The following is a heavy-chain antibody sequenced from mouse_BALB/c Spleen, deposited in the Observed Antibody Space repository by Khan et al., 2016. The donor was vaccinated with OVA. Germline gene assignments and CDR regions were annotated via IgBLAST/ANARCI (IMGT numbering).Heavy chain of an antibody. V-gene: IGHV9-2-1*01. J-gene: IGHJ3*01. CDR1: GYTFTDYS. CDR2: INTETGEP. Sequence: QIQLVQSGPELKKPGETVKISCKASGYTFTDYSMHWVKQAPGKGLKWMGWINTETGEPTYADDFKGRFAFSLETSASTAYLQINNLKNEDTATYFCARGYGNYPAYWGQGTLVTVSA. CDR3: ARGYGNYPAY. D-gene: IGHD2-10*02.